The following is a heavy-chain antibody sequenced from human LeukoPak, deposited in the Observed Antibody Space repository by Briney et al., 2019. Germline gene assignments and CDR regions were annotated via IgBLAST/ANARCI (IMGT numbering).Heavy chain of an antibody. V-gene: IGHV1-18*01. J-gene: IGHJ4*02. CDR3: ARTPSGYYYGFDY. Sequence: ASVTVSCKASGYTFTIYDFSWVRQAPGQGLEWMGWISPYNGNTKYAQKLQGRVTMTTDTSTSTAYMELRSLRSDDTAVYYCARTPSGYYYGFDYWGQGTLVTVSS. CDR1: GYTFTIYD. D-gene: IGHD3-22*01. CDR2: ISPYNGNT.